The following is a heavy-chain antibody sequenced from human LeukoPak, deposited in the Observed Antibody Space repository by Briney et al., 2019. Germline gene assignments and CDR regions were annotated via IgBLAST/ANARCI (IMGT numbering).Heavy chain of an antibody. CDR3: ARGLRYGDKYDY. CDR2: INHSGST. Sequence: PSETLSLTCAVYGGSFSGYYWSWIRQPLGKGLEWIGEINHSGSTNYNPSLKSRVTISVDTSKNQFSLKLSSVTVADTAVYYCARGLRYGDKYDYWGQGTLVTVSS. V-gene: IGHV4-34*01. J-gene: IGHJ4*02. CDR1: GGSFSGYY. D-gene: IGHD4-23*01.